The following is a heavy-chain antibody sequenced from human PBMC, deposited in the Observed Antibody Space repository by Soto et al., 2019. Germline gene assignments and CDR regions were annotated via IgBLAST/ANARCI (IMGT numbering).Heavy chain of an antibody. CDR2: IYPGDSDT. J-gene: IGHJ4*02. CDR3: ARQPYYYDSSGYLSLDY. CDR1: GYSFTSYW. V-gene: IGHV5-51*01. Sequence: GESLKISCKGSGYSFTSYWIGWVRQMPGKGLEWMGIIYPGDSDTRYSPSFQGQVTISADKSISTAYLRWSSLKASDTAMYYCARQPYYYDSSGYLSLDYWGQGTLVTVSS. D-gene: IGHD3-22*01.